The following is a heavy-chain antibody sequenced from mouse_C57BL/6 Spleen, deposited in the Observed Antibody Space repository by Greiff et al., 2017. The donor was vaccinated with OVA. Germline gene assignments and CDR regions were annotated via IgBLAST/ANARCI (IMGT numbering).Heavy chain of an antibody. CDR1: GYAFTNYL. Sequence: QVQLQQSGAELVRPGTSVKVSCKASGYAFTNYLIEWVKQRPGQGLEWIGVINPGSGGTNYNEKFKGKATLTADKSSSTAYMQLSSLTSEDSAVYFCARRGYYYGSHFAYWGQGTLVTVSA. CDR2: INPGSGGT. J-gene: IGHJ3*01. D-gene: IGHD1-1*01. V-gene: IGHV1-54*01. CDR3: ARRGYYYGSHFAY.